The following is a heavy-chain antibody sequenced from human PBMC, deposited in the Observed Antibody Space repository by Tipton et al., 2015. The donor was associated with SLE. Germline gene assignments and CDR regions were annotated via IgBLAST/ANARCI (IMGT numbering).Heavy chain of an antibody. CDR2: IHYSGRT. J-gene: IGHJ4*02. CDR3: ARHKQVKYYFDY. D-gene: IGHD6-13*01. V-gene: IGHV4-59*01. CDR1: TGSMSSYY. Sequence: TLSLTCTVSTGSMSSYYWTWIRQPPGKGLEWIGYIHYSGRTSYNPSLKSRVTLSEDPSKNQISLKLRSVTTADTAVYYCARHKQVKYYFDYWGQCTLVTVSS.